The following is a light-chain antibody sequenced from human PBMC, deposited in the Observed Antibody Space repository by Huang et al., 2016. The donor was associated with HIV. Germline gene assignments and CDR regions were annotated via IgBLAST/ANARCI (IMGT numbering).Light chain of an antibody. CDR3: QHSNNWPPLT. CDR2: GAS. J-gene: IGKJ4*01. Sequence: IVLTQAPVTLSVSPGEGAILSCRASQNIGTNLAGYQQRPGQAPRLLIYGASTRATGGPDRCSGSGSGTEFTLTLSSLQSEDFAVYYCQHSNNWPPLTFGGGTKVDI. CDR1: QNIGTN. V-gene: IGKV3-15*01.